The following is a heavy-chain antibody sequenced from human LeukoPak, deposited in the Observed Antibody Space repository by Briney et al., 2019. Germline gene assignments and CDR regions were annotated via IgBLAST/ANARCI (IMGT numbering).Heavy chain of an antibody. J-gene: IGHJ4*02. V-gene: IGHV3-7*01. CDR1: GFTFSSYW. CDR3: ASYENLGALEWFHDY. CDR2: IKQDGSEK. Sequence: PGGSLRLSCAASGFTFSSYWMSWVRQAPGKGLEWVANIKQDGSEKYYVDSVKGRFTISRDNAKNSLYLQVNSLRAEDTAVYYCASYENLGALEWFHDYWGQGTLVTVSS. D-gene: IGHD3-3*01.